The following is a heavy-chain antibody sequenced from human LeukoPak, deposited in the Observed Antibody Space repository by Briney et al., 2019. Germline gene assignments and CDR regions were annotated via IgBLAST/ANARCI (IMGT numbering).Heavy chain of an antibody. D-gene: IGHD3-22*01. CDR3: ARGYYDSSGYYYDPLFDY. CDR1: GFTFSSYA. J-gene: IGHJ4*02. Sequence: SGGSLRLSCAASGFTFSSYAMHWVRQAPGKGLEWVAVISYDGSNKYYADSVKGRFTISRDNSKNTLYLQMNSLRAEDTAVYYCARGYYDSSGYYYDPLFDYWGQGTLVTVSS. V-gene: IGHV3-30-3*01. CDR2: ISYDGSNK.